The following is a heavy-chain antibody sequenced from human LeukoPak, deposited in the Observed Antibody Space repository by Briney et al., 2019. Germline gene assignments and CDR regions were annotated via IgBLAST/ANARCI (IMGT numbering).Heavy chain of an antibody. CDR3: AIQGGY. V-gene: IGHV3-30*03. CDR1: GFTFSSYG. Sequence: GGSLRLSCAASGFTFSSYGMHWVRQAPGKGLEWVAVISYDVGKKYYADSVKGRFTISRDNSKNTLYLQMNSLRAEDTAVYYCAIQGGYWGQGTLVTVSS. J-gene: IGHJ4*02. CDR2: ISYDVGKK. D-gene: IGHD3-16*01.